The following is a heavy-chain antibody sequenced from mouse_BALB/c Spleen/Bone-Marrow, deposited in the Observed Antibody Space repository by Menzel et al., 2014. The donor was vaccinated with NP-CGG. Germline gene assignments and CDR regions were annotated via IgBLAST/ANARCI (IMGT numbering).Heavy chain of an antibody. J-gene: IGHJ3*01. CDR1: GYTFTSYW. V-gene: IGHV1S81*02. CDR2: INPSNGRT. Sequence: VKLQESGAELVKPGASVKLSCKASGYTFTSYWIHWVKLRPGQGLEWTGEINPSNGRTNYNEKFKNKATLTVDKSSSTAYIQLSSLTSEDSAVYYCARYDGPAWFAYWGQGTLVTVSA. CDR3: ARYDGPAWFAY. D-gene: IGHD2-3*01.